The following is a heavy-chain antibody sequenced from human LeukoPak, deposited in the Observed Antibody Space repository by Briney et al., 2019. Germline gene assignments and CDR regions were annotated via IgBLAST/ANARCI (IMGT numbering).Heavy chain of an antibody. D-gene: IGHD3-9*01. CDR1: GFTFSSYG. CDR3: AKDVRYFDWLFQSPTLDY. V-gene: IGHV3-30*18. CDR2: ISYDGSNK. Sequence: GGSLRLSCSASGFTFSSYGMHWVRQAPGKGLEWVAVISYDGSNKYYADSVKGRFTISRDNSKNTLYLQMNSLRAEDTAVYYCAKDVRYFDWLFQSPTLDYWGQGTLVTVSS. J-gene: IGHJ4*02.